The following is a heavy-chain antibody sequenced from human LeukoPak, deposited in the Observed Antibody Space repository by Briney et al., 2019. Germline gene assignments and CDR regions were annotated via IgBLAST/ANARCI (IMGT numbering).Heavy chain of an antibody. Sequence: GGSLRLSCAASGLTFSSYAMHWVRQAPGKGLEWVAVISYDGSNKYYADSVKGRFTISRDYSSNTLYLQMNSLRAEDTALYYCAASAYYVAAADAYWGQGTLVTVSS. CDR3: AASAYYVAAADAY. J-gene: IGHJ4*02. D-gene: IGHD3-3*01. V-gene: IGHV3-30*04. CDR1: GLTFSSYA. CDR2: ISYDGSNK.